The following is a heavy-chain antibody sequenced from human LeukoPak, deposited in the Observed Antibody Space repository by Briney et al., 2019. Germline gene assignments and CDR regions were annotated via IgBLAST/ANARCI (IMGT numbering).Heavy chain of an antibody. CDR1: GGSISSGGYS. D-gene: IGHD3-3*01. CDR2: IYHSGST. J-gene: IGHJ6*02. Sequence: SQTLSLTCAVSGGSISSGGYSWGWIRQPPGKGLEWIGYIYHSGSTYYNPSLKSRVTISVDRSKNQFSLKLSSVTAADTAVYYCASRNQDFWSGYWDVWGQGTTVTVSS. V-gene: IGHV4-30-2*01. CDR3: ASRNQDFWSGYWDV.